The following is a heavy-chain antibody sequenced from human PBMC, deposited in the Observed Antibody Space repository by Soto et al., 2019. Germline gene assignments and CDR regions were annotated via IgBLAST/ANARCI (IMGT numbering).Heavy chain of an antibody. V-gene: IGHV4-61*08. D-gene: IGHD3-9*01. J-gene: IGHJ5*02. Sequence: PSETLSLTCTVSGGSISSGGCFWSWLRQPPGKGLEWIGYIYYTGFTHYNPSLQGRSTISVDTSRNQFSLKVDSVTAADTALYYCARHPITYHDVLTGQTIYPMYNWIDPWGQGTLVTVSS. CDR2: IYYTGFT. CDR3: ARHPITYHDVLTGQTIYPMYNWIDP. CDR1: GGSISSGGCF.